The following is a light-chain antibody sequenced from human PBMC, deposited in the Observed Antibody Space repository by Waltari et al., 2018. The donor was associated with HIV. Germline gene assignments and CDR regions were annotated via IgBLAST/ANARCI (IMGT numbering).Light chain of an antibody. CDR1: QSLSSW. CDR3: QQYNTSPWT. J-gene: IGKJ1*01. V-gene: IGKV1-5*03. CDR2: KAS. Sequence: DIHMTQSPSTLSASLGDRVTITCRASQSLSSWLAWYQQKPGKAPNLLIYKASSLESGVPSRFSGSGSGTEFTLTISSLQPDDFATYYCQQYNTSPWTFGQGTKVEVK.